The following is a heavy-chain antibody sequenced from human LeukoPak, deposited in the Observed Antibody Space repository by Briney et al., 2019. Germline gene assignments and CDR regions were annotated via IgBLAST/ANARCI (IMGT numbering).Heavy chain of an antibody. CDR2: ISTTGST. J-gene: IGHJ4*02. D-gene: IGHD6-13*01. CDR3: GREPQQRGSDY. V-gene: IGHV4-4*07. Sequence: PSETLSLTCTVSGGSISSHYWSWIRQPAGNGLEWIGRISTTGSTNYNPSLKSRVTMSVDTSNQFSLTLDSVTAADTAVYYCGREPQQRGSDYWGQGTLVTVSS. CDR1: GGSISSHY.